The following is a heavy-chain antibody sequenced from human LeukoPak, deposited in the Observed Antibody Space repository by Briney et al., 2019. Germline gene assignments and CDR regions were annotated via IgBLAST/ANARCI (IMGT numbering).Heavy chain of an antibody. CDR3: ANPPTYYYDSSGYYYY. Sequence: GGSLRLSCAASGFTFSSYWMSWVRQAPGKGLEWVSAISGSGGSTYYADSVKGRFTISRDNSKNTLYLQMNSLRAEDTAVYYCANPPTYYYDSSGYYYYWGQGTLVTVSS. CDR2: ISGSGGST. CDR1: GFTFSSYW. D-gene: IGHD3-22*01. J-gene: IGHJ4*02. V-gene: IGHV3-23*01.